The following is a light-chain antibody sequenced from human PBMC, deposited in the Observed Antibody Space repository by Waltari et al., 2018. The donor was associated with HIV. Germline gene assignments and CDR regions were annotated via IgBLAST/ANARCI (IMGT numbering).Light chain of an antibody. CDR3: QQYYSSPRT. CDR1: RDISTH. J-gene: IGKJ1*01. CDR2: GAT. Sequence: ATRMTQSPPSFPASTGDRVTITCRASRDISTHLAWYQQKPGSAPKLLVYGATTLQSGVPSRFNGSGSGTDFTLTINCLQSEDFATYYCQQYYSSPRTFGQGTKVEVK. V-gene: IGKV1-8*01.